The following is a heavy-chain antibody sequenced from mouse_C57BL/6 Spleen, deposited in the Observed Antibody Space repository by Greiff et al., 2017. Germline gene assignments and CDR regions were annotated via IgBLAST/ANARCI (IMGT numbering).Heavy chain of an antibody. V-gene: IGHV1-80*01. CDR3: ARVNYSIYYAMDY. D-gene: IGHD2-5*01. CDR2: IYPGDGDT. CDR1: GYAFSSYW. J-gene: IGHJ4*01. Sequence: VQLQQSGASVKISCKASGYAFSSYWMNWVKQRPGKGLEWIGQIYPGDGDTNYNGKFKGKATLTADKSSSTAYMQLSSLTSEDSAVYFCARVNYSIYYAMDYWGQGTSVTVSS.